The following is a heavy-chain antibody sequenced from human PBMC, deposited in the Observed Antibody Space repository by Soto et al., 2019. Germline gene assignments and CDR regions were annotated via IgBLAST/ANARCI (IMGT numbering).Heavy chain of an antibody. Sequence: SGPTLVNPTQTLTLTCSFSGFSLSTSGMGVGWIRQPPRKALEWLALIYWDDDERYSPSLKNRLTITKGTSKNQVVLTMTDMDPVDTATYFCARRGPRTLLDYWGQGTLVTVS. CDR1: GFSLSTSGMG. D-gene: IGHD3-10*01. J-gene: IGHJ4*02. CDR3: ARRGPRTLLDY. V-gene: IGHV2-5*02. CDR2: IYWDDDE.